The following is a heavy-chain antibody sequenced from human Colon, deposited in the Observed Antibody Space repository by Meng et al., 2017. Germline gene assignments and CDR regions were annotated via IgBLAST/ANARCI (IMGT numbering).Heavy chain of an antibody. J-gene: IGHJ5*01. CDR3: ARDKGVTCLDT. V-gene: IGHV3-30*02. D-gene: IGHD3-10*01. CDR1: GLIFSKSG. Sequence: GESLKISCAASGLIFSKSGMHWVRQAPGKGLEWVAFSWSDGSSKYYADSVKGRFTISRDNSKNTVSLQMDSLRVEDTAVYYCARDKGVTCLDTWGPGTLVTVSS. CDR2: SWSDGSSK.